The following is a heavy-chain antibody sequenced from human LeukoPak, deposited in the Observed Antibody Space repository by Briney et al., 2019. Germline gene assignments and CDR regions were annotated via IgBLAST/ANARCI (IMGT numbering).Heavy chain of an antibody. CDR2: ISSSGSTI. V-gene: IGHV3-48*03. D-gene: IGHD3-10*01. CDR3: AKRNTMIRGGPSFDY. Sequence: GGSVRLSCAASGFTFSSYEMNWVRQAPGKGLEWVSYISSSGSTIYYADSVKGRFTVSRDNSKNTLYLQMTNLRPEDTAKYYCAKRNTMIRGGPSFDYWGQGILVAVSS. CDR1: GFTFSSYE. J-gene: IGHJ4*02.